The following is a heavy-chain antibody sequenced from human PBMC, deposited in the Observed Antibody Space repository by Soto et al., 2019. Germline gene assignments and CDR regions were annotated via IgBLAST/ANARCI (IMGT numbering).Heavy chain of an antibody. D-gene: IGHD2-2*01. CDR3: AKDHIVAAAPDY. Sequence: GGSLRLSCAASGFTCESYGMHWVRQAPGKGLEWVAVISYDGSNRYYADSVKGRFTISRDNSKNTLYLQMNSLRAEDTAVYYCAKDHIVAAAPDYWGQGT. J-gene: IGHJ4*02. V-gene: IGHV3-30*18. CDR1: GFTCESYG. CDR2: ISYDGSNR.